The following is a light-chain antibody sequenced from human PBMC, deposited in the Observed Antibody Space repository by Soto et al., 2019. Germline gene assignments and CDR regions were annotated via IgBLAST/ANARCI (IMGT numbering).Light chain of an antibody. CDR3: QQYNDWPPIT. CDR2: GAS. J-gene: IGKJ5*01. CDR1: QSVSYH. Sequence: EVVLTQSPATLSLSPGERATLSCGASQSVSYHLAWYQQKPGQAPRLLIYGASTRAAGIPARFSGSGSGTEFNLTISSLQSEDFGVYYCQQYNDWPPITFGQGTRLEIK. V-gene: IGKV3D-15*01.